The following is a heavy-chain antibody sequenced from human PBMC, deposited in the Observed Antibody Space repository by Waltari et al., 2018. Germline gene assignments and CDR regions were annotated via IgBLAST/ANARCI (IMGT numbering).Heavy chain of an antibody. CDR2: IYYSGST. D-gene: IGHD3-10*01. V-gene: IGHV4-59*01. CDR3: ARDRGGYGSGSYDY. J-gene: IGHJ4*02. Sequence: QVQLQASGPGLVKPSETLSLTCTVSGGSISSYYWSWIRQPPGKGLEWIGYIYYSGSTNYNPSLKSRVTISVDTSKNQFSLKLSSVTAADTAVYYCARDRGGYGSGSYDYWGQGTLVTVSS. CDR1: GGSISSYY.